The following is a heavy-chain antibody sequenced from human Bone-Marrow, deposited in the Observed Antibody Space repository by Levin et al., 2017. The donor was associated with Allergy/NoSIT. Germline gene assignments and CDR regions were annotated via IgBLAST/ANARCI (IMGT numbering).Heavy chain of an antibody. CDR2: ISWNSGSI. D-gene: IGHD3-22*01. CDR1: GFTFDDYA. V-gene: IGHV3-9*01. J-gene: IGHJ4*02. Sequence: GGSLRLSCAASGFTFDDYAMHWVRQAPGKGLEWVSGISWNSGSIGYADSVKGRFTISRDNAKNSLYLQMNSLRAEDTALYYCAKDISYYDSSGYYYFDYWGQGTLVTVSS. CDR3: AKDISYYDSSGYYYFDY.